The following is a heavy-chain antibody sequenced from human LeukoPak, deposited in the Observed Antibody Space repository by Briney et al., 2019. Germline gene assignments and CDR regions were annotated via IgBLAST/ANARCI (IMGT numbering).Heavy chain of an antibody. CDR1: GGSISSSSYS. D-gene: IGHD6-19*01. Sequence: SETLSLTCTVSGGSISSSSYSWGWIRQPPGQGLEWIGSIYYSGSTYYNPSLKSRVTISVDTSKNQFSLKLSSVTAADTAVYYCAGYSSGWSNGYFDYWGQGTLVTVSS. V-gene: IGHV4-39*01. CDR2: IYYSGST. CDR3: AGYSSGWSNGYFDY. J-gene: IGHJ4*02.